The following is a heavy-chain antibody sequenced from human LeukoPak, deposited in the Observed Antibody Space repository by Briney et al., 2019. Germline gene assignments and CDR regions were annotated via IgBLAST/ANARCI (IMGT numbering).Heavy chain of an antibody. J-gene: IGHJ6*02. Sequence: GGSLRLSCAASGFTFSSYGMHWVRQAPGKGLEWVAVIWYDGSNKYYADSVKGRFTISRDNSKNTLYLQMNCLRAEDTAVYYCARDGWETTVIYYYYYGMDVWGQGTTVTVSS. CDR2: IWYDGSNK. CDR3: ARDGWETTVIYYYYYGMDV. CDR1: GFTFSSYG. D-gene: IGHD4-17*01. V-gene: IGHV3-33*01.